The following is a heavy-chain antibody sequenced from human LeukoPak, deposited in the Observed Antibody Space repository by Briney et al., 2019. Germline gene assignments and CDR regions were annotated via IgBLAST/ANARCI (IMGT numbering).Heavy chain of an antibody. J-gene: IGHJ4*02. D-gene: IGHD2-8*02. Sequence: GGSLRLSCAASGFSFNTHGIHWVSQGPGKGRGWVAFIRYDSSGLDYADSVKGRFTISRDNSKNTVFLQMSSLRVEDAAVYYCAKDRGYSTGHFAYWGRGTLVAVSA. CDR2: IRYDSSGL. CDR3: AKDRGYSTGHFAY. V-gene: IGHV3-30*02. CDR1: GFSFNTHG.